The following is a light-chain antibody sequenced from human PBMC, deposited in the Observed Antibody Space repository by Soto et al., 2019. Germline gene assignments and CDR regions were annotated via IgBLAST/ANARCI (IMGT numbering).Light chain of an antibody. CDR1: QPISTY. CDR2: AAS. Sequence: DIQMTQSPSSLSASVGDRVTMTCRASQPISTYLNWYQQKPGKAPKLLIYAASTLQSGVPSRFSGSGSGTDFTLTINSLQPEDFATYYCQQSHGIPYTFGQGTKLEIK. V-gene: IGKV1-39*01. CDR3: QQSHGIPYT. J-gene: IGKJ2*01.